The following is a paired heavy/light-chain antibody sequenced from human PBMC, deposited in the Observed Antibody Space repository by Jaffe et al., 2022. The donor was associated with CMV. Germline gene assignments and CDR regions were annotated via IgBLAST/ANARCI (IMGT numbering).Heavy chain of an antibody. V-gene: IGHV4-59*01. CDR3: ARGSLWFGDLAIAAYMDV. Sequence: QVQLQESGPGLVKPSETLSLTCSISSGSISSYCWTWIRQPPGKGLEWIGYIYDSGSTNYNPSLKSRVTISVDTSKNQFSLKLSSVTAADTAVYYCARGSLWFGDLAIAAYMDVWGKGATVTVSS. CDR1: SGSISSYC. J-gene: IGHJ6*03. D-gene: IGHD3-10*01. CDR2: IYDSGST.
Light chain of an antibody. CDR2: GNI. J-gene: IGLJ1*01. CDR3: QSYDSSLSLLYV. Sequence: QSVLTQPPSVSGAPGQRVTISCTGSSSNIGAGYDVHWYQQLPGTAPKLLIYGNINRPSGVPDRFSGSKSGTSASLAITGLQAEDEADYYCQSYDSSLSLLYVFGTGTKVTVL. V-gene: IGLV1-40*01. CDR1: SSNIGAGYD.